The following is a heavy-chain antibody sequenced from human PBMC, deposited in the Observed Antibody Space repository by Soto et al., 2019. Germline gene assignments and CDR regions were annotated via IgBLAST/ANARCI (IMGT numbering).Heavy chain of an antibody. J-gene: IGHJ4*02. D-gene: IGHD4-4*01. CDR1: GFTISSYW. CDR3: AKDRDMTTVTTYFDY. V-gene: IGHV3-74*01. Sequence: PGGSLRLSCAASGFTISSYWMHWVRQAPGKGLVWVSRIKTDGSSTSYADSVKGRFTISRDNSKNTLYLQMNSLRAEDTAVYYCAKDRDMTTVTTYFDYWGQGTLVTVSS. CDR2: IKTDGSST.